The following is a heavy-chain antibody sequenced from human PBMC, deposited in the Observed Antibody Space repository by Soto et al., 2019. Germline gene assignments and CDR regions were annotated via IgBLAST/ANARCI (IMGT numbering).Heavy chain of an antibody. V-gene: IGHV4-4*07. D-gene: IGHD3-22*01. Sequence: QVQLQESGPRLVKPSETLSLTCTVSGGSISGHYWSWIRQPAGKGLEWIGRIYSSGVTNYNPSLKSRVTISVDTSKNQFSLRLSPVTAADTAVYYCARWVYYDSGGYYDSWGQGTLVTVSS. CDR3: ARWVYYDSGGYYDS. J-gene: IGHJ5*01. CDR2: IYSSGVT. CDR1: GGSISGHY.